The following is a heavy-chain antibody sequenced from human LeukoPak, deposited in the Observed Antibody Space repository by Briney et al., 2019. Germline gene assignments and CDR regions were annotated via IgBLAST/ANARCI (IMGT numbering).Heavy chain of an antibody. CDR2: IIPIFGTA. J-gene: IGHJ4*02. CDR3: EQSRNGFDY. D-gene: IGHD1-1*01. CDR1: GGTFSRYA. V-gene: IGHV1-69*13. Sequence: SVKVSCKASGGTFSRYAVSWVRQAPGQGLQWMGGIIPIFGTANYAQKFQGRVTITADESTSTAYMELSSLRSEDTAVYYYEQSRNGFDYCGQGTLVTVSS.